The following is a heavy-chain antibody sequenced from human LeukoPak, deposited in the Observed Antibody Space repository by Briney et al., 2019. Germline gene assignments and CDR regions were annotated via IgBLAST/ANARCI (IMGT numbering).Heavy chain of an antibody. CDR2: IYYSGST. J-gene: IGHJ4*02. V-gene: IGHV4-39*07. Sequence: SETLSLTCTVSGGSISSSSYYWGWIRQPPGKGLEWIGSIYYSGSTYYNPSLKSRVTISVDTSKNQFSLKLSSVTAADTAVYYCARDLAVRGVQDYWGQGTLVTVSS. D-gene: IGHD3-10*01. CDR3: ARDLAVRGVQDY. CDR1: GGSISSSSYY.